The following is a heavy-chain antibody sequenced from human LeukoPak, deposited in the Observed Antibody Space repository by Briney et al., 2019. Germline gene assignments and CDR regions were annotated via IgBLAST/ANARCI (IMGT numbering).Heavy chain of an antibody. CDR1: GGSISSGGYY. Sequence: SQTLSLTCTVSGGSISSGGYYWSWIRQHPGKGLEWIRYIYYSGSTYYNPSLKSRVTISVDTSKNQFSLKLSSVTAADTAVYYCARATKYSSSWFDYWGQGTLVTVSS. D-gene: IGHD6-6*01. CDR2: IYYSGST. CDR3: ARATKYSSSWFDY. V-gene: IGHV4-31*03. J-gene: IGHJ4*02.